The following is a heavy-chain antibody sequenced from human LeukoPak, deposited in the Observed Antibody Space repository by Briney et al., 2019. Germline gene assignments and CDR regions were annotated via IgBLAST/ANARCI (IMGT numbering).Heavy chain of an antibody. CDR1: GGSISSSNW. CDR3: AREGERGYSGYDDYYYYGMDV. V-gene: IGHV4-4*02. CDR2: IYHSGST. D-gene: IGHD5-12*01. J-gene: IGHJ6*02. Sequence: SGTLSLTCAVSGGSISSSNWWSWVRQPPGKGLEWIGEIYHSGSTNYNPSLKSRVTISVDKSKNQFSLKLSSVTAADTAVYYCAREGERGYSGYDDYYYYGMDVWGQGTTVTVSS.